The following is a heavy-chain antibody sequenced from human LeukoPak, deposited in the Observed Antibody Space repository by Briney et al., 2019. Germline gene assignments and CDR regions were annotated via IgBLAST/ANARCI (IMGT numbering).Heavy chain of an antibody. CDR2: IYTSGST. CDR1: GGSISSYY. V-gene: IGHV4-4*07. J-gene: IGHJ4*02. Sequence: SGTLSLTCTVSGGSISSYYWSWIRQPAGKGLEWIGRIYTSGSTNYNPSLKSRVTMSVDTSKNQFSLKLSSVTAADTAVYYCARDQAVSWSFDYWGQGTLVTVSS. D-gene: IGHD1-1*01. CDR3: ARDQAVSWSFDY.